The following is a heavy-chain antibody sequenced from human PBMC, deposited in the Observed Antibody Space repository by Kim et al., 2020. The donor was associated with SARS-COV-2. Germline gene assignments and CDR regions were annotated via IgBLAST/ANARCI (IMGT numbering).Heavy chain of an antibody. D-gene: IGHD6-13*01. J-gene: IGHJ3*02. CDR1: GGSISSYY. CDR2: IYYSGST. V-gene: IGHV4-59*01. CDR3: ARFQEPSWYPSGAAFDI. Sequence: SETLSLTCTVSGGSISSYYWSWIRQPPGKGLVWIGYIYYSGSTNYNPSLKSRVTISVDTSKNQSSLKLSSVTAADTAVYYCARFQEPSWYPSGAAFDIWGQGTMVTVSS.